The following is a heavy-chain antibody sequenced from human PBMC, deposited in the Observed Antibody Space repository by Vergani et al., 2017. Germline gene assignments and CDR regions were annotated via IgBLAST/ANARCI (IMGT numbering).Heavy chain of an antibody. CDR3: ARVYDYIWGFDY. Sequence: QVQLVQSGAEVKKPGASVKVSCKASGYTFTSYAMHWVRQAPGQRLEWMGWINAGNGNTKYSQKFQGRVTITRDTSASTAYMELSSLRSEDTAVYYCARVYDYIWGFDYWGQGTLVTVSS. CDR1: GYTFTSYA. D-gene: IGHD3-16*01. J-gene: IGHJ4*02. V-gene: IGHV1-3*01. CDR2: INAGNGNT.